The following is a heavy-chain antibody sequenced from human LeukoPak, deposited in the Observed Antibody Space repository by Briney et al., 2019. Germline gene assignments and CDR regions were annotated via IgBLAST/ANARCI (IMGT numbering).Heavy chain of an antibody. CDR3: AREVRWKNAFDI. Sequence: GGSLRLSCAASVFTFSSYLMSWVGQAPGKGVEWVANIKQDVSEKYYVDSVKGRFTISRDNAKKSLYLQMNSLRAEDTAVYYCAREVRWKNAFDIWGQGTMVTVSS. D-gene: IGHD1-1*01. CDR2: IKQDVSEK. V-gene: IGHV3-7*01. CDR1: VFTFSSYL. J-gene: IGHJ3*02.